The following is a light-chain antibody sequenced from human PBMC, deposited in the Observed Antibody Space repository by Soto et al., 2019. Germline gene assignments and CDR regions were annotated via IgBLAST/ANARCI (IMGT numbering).Light chain of an antibody. Sequence: EIVLTQSPGTLSLSPGERATLSCRASQSVNSNFLAWYQQKPGQAPRLLISGAANRATGIPDRFSGSGSGTVFTLTISRLEPEDFAVYYCQQYGNSPRTFGQGTKVELK. V-gene: IGKV3-20*01. J-gene: IGKJ1*01. CDR1: QSVNSNF. CDR3: QQYGNSPRT. CDR2: GAA.